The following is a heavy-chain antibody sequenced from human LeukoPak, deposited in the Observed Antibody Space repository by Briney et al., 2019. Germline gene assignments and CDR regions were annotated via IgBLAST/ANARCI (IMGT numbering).Heavy chain of an antibody. D-gene: IGHD3-9*01. Sequence: GGSLRLSCAASGFTFSDYYMSWIRQAPGKGLEWVSYISSSGSTIYYADSVKGRFTISRDNAKNSLYLQMNSLRAEDTAVYYCARGPYDILTGFALEYFDYWGQGTLVTVSS. J-gene: IGHJ4*02. CDR3: ARGPYDILTGFALEYFDY. CDR2: ISSSGSTI. CDR1: GFTFSDYY. V-gene: IGHV3-11*01.